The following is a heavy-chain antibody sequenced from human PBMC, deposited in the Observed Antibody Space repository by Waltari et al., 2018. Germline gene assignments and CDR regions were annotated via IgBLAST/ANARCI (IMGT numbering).Heavy chain of an antibody. Sequence: QVQLQESGPGLVKPSETLSLTCTVSGYSISSGYDWGWIRQPPGKGLEWIGSIYHSGSTYYNPSLKSRVTISVDTSKNQFSLKLSSVTAADTAVYYCARGLRGGLDYWGQGTLVTVSS. CDR3: ARGLRGGLDY. CDR2: IYHSGST. J-gene: IGHJ4*02. CDR1: GYSISSGYD. V-gene: IGHV4-38-2*02.